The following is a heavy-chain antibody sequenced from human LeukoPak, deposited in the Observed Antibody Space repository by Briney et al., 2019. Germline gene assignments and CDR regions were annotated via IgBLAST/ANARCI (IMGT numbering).Heavy chain of an antibody. CDR2: ISSSSSYT. Sequence: GGSLRLSCAGSGFTFSSYTMSWVRQAPGKGLEWISSISSSSSYTYYADPAKGRFTISRDNTKRSLVLQMNSLRAEDTAVYYCARDLGYCTNGVCHTRFDYWGQGTLVAVSS. D-gene: IGHD2-8*01. V-gene: IGHV3-21*04. CDR3: ARDLGYCTNGVCHTRFDY. J-gene: IGHJ4*02. CDR1: GFTFSSYT.